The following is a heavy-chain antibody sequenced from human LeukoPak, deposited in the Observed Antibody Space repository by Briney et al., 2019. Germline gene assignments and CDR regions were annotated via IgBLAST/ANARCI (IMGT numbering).Heavy chain of an antibody. J-gene: IGHJ5*02. V-gene: IGHV3-43*02. Sequence: QPGGSLRLSCAASGFTFSSYWMHWVRQAPGKGLEGVSLISGDGGSTYYADSVKGRFTISRDNSKNSLYLQMNSLRTEDTALYYCAKDSVPGYYGAGSYIWCDRWGQGTLVTVSS. D-gene: IGHD3-10*01. CDR1: GFTFSSYW. CDR3: AKDSVPGYYGAGSYIWCDR. CDR2: ISGDGGST.